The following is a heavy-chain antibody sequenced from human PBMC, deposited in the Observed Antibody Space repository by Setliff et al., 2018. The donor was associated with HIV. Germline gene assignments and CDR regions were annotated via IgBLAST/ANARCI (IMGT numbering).Heavy chain of an antibody. V-gene: IGHV1-18*04. J-gene: IGHJ4*02. CDR2: ISAYNGDT. Sequence: ASVKVSCKAAGYSFSSYGITWVRQAPGQGLEWMGWISAYNGDTRYAQTLQDRVTMTTDTSISTAYMEVRSLRSDDTAVYFCARYVPADASFDYWGPGTLVTVSS. CDR1: GYSFSSYG. D-gene: IGHD2-2*01. CDR3: ARYVPADASFDY.